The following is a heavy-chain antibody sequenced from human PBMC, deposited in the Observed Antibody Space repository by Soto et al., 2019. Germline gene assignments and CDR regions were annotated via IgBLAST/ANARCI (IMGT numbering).Heavy chain of an antibody. J-gene: IGHJ6*02. CDR3: TTGLTYYYDTSGHYWAGAMDV. V-gene: IGHV3-15*01. CDR2: IKSKSDDETT. D-gene: IGHD3-22*01. Sequence: GGSLRLSCTASGVPFGNVWMNWVRQAPGKGLEWVGRIKSKSDDETTDYAAPVKGRFNISREDSKNTLYLQMNSLKTEDTAVYYCTTGLTYYYDTSGHYWAGAMDVSGQGITVTVSS. CDR1: GVPFGNVW.